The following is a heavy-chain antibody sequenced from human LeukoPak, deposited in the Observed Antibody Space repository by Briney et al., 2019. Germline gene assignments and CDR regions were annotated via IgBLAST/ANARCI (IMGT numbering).Heavy chain of an antibody. CDR2: INSDGSST. Sequence: GRSLRLSCAASGFTFSSYWMHCVRHAPGKGLVWVSRINSDGSSTSYADPVKGRFTISRDNANNTLYLQMNSLRAEDTAVYYCARRSAAKDAFDIWGQGTMVTVSS. J-gene: IGHJ3*02. CDR1: GFTFSSYW. D-gene: IGHD6-25*01. V-gene: IGHV3-74*01. CDR3: ARRSAAKDAFDI.